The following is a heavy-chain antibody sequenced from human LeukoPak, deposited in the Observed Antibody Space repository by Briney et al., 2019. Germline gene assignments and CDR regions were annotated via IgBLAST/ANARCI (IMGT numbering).Heavy chain of an antibody. Sequence: PSETLSLTCTVSGGSISSSSYYWGWIRQPPGKGLEWIGSIYYSGSTYYNPSLKSRVTISVDTSKNQFSLKLSSVTAADTAVYYCARVSGYSYGHFDYWGQGTLVAVSS. CDR3: ARVSGYSYGHFDY. D-gene: IGHD5-18*01. V-gene: IGHV4-39*07. J-gene: IGHJ4*02. CDR2: IYYSGST. CDR1: GGSISSSSYY.